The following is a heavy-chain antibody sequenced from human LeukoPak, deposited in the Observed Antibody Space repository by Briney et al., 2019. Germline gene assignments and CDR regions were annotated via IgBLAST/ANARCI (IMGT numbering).Heavy chain of an antibody. V-gene: IGHV1-69*13. CDR3: AGYSHGGYYFDY. J-gene: IGHJ4*02. CDR2: IIPIFGTA. D-gene: IGHD5-18*01. CDR1: GGTFSSYA. Sequence: GASVKVSCKASGGTFSSYAISWVRQAPGQGLEWMGGIIPIFGTANYAQKFQGRVTITADESTSTAYMELSSLRSEDTAVYYCAGYSHGGYYFDYWGQGTLVTVSS.